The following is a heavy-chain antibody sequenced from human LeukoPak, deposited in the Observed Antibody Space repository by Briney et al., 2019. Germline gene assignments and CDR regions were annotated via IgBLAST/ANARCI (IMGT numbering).Heavy chain of an antibody. D-gene: IGHD6-19*01. J-gene: IGHJ4*02. CDR3: AREVENTSGWYSHFDY. CDR1: GFTLSDHH. V-gene: IGHV3-11*04. CDR2: IFNSGSTV. Sequence: GGSLRLSCAASGFTLSDHHMTWIRQAPGKGLEWVAYIFNSGSTVNYADSVKGRFTISRDNAKNSLYLQMNSLRAEDTAVYYCAREVENTSGWYSHFDYWGQGTLVTVSS.